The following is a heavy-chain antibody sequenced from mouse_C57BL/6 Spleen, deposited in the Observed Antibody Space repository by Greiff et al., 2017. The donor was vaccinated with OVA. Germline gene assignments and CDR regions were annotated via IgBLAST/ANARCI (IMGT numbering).Heavy chain of an antibody. V-gene: IGHV1-81*01. CDR1: GYTFTSYG. CDR2: IYPRSGNN. J-gene: IGHJ4*01. CDR3: VPTGYYAMDY. Sequence: QVQLQQSGAELARPGASVKLSCKASGYTFTSYGISWVKQRTGQGLEWIGEIYPRSGNNYYNEKFKGKATLTADKSSSTAYMELRSLTSEDSAVYFCVPTGYYAMDYWGQGTSVTVSS.